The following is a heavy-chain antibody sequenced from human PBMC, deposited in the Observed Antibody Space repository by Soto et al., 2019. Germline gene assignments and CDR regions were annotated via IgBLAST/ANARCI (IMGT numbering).Heavy chain of an antibody. J-gene: IGHJ4*02. CDR3: ARDPCITHCPDY. Sequence: QVQLVQSGAEVKKPGASVKVSCKASGYTFTSYAMHWVRQAPGQRLEWMGWINAGNGNTKYSQKFQGRVTITRDTFASTGYMELSSLRSEDTAVYYCARDPCITHCPDYWGQGTLVTVSS. V-gene: IGHV1-3*01. CDR1: GYTFTSYA. D-gene: IGHD2-21*02. CDR2: INAGNGNT.